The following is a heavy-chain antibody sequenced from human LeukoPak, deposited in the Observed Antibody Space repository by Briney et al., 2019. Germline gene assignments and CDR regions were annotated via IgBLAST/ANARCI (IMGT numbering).Heavy chain of an antibody. CDR1: GGSFSGYY. D-gene: IGHD3-22*01. V-gene: IGHV4-34*01. CDR3: ARDRLYYYDSSGYRDWYFDL. CDR2: INHSGST. J-gene: IGHJ2*01. Sequence: SETLSLTCAVYGGSFSGYYWSWIRQPPGKGLEWIGEINHSGSTNYNPSLKSRVTISVDTSKNQFSLKLSSVTAADTAVYYCARDRLYYYDSSGYRDWYFDLWGRGTLVTVSS.